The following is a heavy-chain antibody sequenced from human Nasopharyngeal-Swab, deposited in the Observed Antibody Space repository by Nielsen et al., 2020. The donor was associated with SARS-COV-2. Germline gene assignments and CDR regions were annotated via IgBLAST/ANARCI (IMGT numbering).Heavy chain of an antibody. J-gene: IGHJ4*02. CDR2: ISHNGNA. CDR1: GGSISSSYW. D-gene: IGHD2-2*01. CDR3: ARSRRGAFYY. Sequence: SETLSLTCAVSGGSISSSYWWRWVRQPPGKGLEWVGEISHNGNANYHPSLKSRVTISLDESRNQFSLNLNSVTAADTAVYYCARSRRGAFYYWGQGTLVTVSS. V-gene: IGHV4-4*02.